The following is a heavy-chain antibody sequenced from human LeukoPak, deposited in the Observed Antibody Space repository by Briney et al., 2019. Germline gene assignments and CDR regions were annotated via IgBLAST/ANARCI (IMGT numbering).Heavy chain of an antibody. CDR1: GFTFSSYE. V-gene: IGHV3-48*03. CDR3: TRDVCSGGSCVDY. CDR2: ISGRSVTI. D-gene: IGHD2-15*01. J-gene: IGHJ4*02. Sequence: GGSLRLXCAASGFTFSSYEMNWVRQAPGKGLEWISYISGRSVTIYYADSVKGRFTISRDNAKNSVYLQMNTLRAEDTAVYYCTRDVCSGGSCVDYWGQGTLVTVSS.